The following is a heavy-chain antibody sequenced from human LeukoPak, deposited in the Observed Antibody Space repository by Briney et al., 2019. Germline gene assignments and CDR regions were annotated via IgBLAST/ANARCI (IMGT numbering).Heavy chain of an antibody. CDR2: INHSGST. Sequence: SETLSLTCAVYGGSFSGYYWSWIRQPPGKGLEWIGEINHSGSTNYNPSLKSRVTISVDTSKNQFSLKLSSVTAADTAVYYCATRPDIAAAGPGWFDPWGQGTLVTVSS. CDR3: ATRPDIAAAGPGWFDP. V-gene: IGHV4-34*01. CDR1: GGSFSGYY. J-gene: IGHJ5*02. D-gene: IGHD6-13*01.